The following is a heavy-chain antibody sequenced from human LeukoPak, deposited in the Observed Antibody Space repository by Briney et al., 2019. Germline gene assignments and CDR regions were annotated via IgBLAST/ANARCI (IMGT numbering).Heavy chain of an antibody. D-gene: IGHD3-10*01. V-gene: IGHV3-13*01. CDR3: ARAVAAARGVNYFDY. J-gene: IGHJ4*02. CDR1: GFTFSSYD. Sequence: GGSLRLSCAASGFTFSSYDMHWVRQVAGKYLEWVSAIGTTGDTYYPGSVKGRFTISRENAKNSLYLQMNSLRAGDTAVYYCARAVAAARGVNYFDYWGQGTLVTVSS. CDR2: IGTTGDT.